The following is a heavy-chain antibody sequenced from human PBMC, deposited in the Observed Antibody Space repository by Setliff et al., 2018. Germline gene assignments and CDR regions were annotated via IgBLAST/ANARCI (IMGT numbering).Heavy chain of an antibody. CDR3: ATIDCGNSFCFSPYNTDV. CDR2: ISLHNEFT. V-gene: IGHV1-18*01. D-gene: IGHD3-9*01. Sequence: ASVQVSCKTSGSPSVFSGINWVLQSPGQGPEWMGLISLHNEFTEYPQKFQDRLSLNADTSTNTLYMELMGLRSDDSAVYYCATIDCGNSFCFSPYNTDVWGQETMVTVSS. CDR1: GSPSVFSG. J-gene: IGHJ6*02.